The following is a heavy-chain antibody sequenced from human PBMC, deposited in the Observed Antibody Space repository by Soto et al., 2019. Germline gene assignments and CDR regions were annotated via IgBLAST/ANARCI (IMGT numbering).Heavy chain of an antibody. CDR3: ACEGGAGAAFDI. D-gene: IGHD1-26*01. CDR2: IWYDGSNK. V-gene: IGHV3-33*08. Sequence: QVQLVESGGDVVQPGRSLRLSCAASGFTFSSYGMHWVRQAPGKGLEWVAVIWYDGSNKYYADSVKGRFTISRDNSKNTLYLQMNSLRAEDTAVYYCACEGGAGAAFDIWGQGTMVTVSS. J-gene: IGHJ3*02. CDR1: GFTFSSYG.